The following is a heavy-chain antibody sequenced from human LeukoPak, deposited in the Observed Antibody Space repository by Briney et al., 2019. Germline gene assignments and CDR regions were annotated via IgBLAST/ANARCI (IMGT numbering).Heavy chain of an antibody. CDR2: ISSSSSYL. V-gene: IGHV3-21*01. D-gene: IGHD3-3*01. CDR1: GFTFSSYS. J-gene: IGHJ4*02. CDR3: ARDYDFWSGYDY. Sequence: GGSLRLSCAASGFTFSSYSMNWVRQAPGKGLEWVSSISSSSSYLYYADSVKGRFTISRDNAKNSLYLQMNSLRDEDTAVYYCARDYDFWSGYDYWGQGTLVTVSS.